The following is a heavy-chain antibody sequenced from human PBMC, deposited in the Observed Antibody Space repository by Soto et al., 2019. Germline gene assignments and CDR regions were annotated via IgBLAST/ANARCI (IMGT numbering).Heavy chain of an antibody. V-gene: IGHV4-39*07. D-gene: IGHD3-10*01. CDR2: IYHSGST. Sequence: SSETLSLTCTVSGGSISSSSYYGGLIHQPPGKGLEWIGGIYHSGSTNYNPSLKSRVTISVDKSKNQFSLKLSSVTAADTAVYYCARSARITMVRGVIMGFDYWGQGTLVTVSS. CDR1: GGSISSSSYY. J-gene: IGHJ4*02. CDR3: ARSARITMVRGVIMGFDY.